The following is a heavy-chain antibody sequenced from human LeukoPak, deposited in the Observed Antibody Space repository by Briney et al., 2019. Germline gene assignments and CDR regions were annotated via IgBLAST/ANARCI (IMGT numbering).Heavy chain of an antibody. CDR2: ISSSSSYI. D-gene: IGHD1-1*01. Sequence: EGSLRLSCAASGFTFSSYSMNWVRQAPGKGLEWVSFISSSSSYIYYADSVKGRFTISRDNAKNSLYLQMNSLRAEDTAVYYCARGGTTRVAGYYMDVWGKGTTVTVSS. CDR3: ARGGTTRVAGYYMDV. J-gene: IGHJ6*03. V-gene: IGHV3-21*01. CDR1: GFTFSSYS.